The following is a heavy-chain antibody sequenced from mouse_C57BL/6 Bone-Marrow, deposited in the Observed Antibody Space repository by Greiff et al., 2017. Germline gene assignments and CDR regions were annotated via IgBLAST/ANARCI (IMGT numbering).Heavy chain of an antibody. Sequence: DVHLVESGGGLVKPGGSLKLSCAASGFTFSSYAMSWVRQTPEKRLEWVATISDGGSYTYYPDNVKGRFTISRDNAKNNLYLQMSHLKSEDTAMYYCARDNYWYFDVWGTGTTVTVSS. CDR1: GFTFSSYA. CDR3: ARDNYWYFDV. CDR2: ISDGGSYT. J-gene: IGHJ1*03. V-gene: IGHV5-4*01.